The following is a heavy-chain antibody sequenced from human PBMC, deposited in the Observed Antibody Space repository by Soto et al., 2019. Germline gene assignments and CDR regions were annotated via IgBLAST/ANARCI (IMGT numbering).Heavy chain of an antibody. CDR2: INHSGST. Sequence: QVQLQQWGAGLLKPSETLSLTCAVYGGSFSGYYWSGIRQPPGKGLEWIGEINHSGSTNYNPSLKSRVTISVDTSKNQFSLKLSSVTAADTAVYYCARGDILTGSGMDVWGQGTTVTVSS. CDR1: GGSFSGYY. D-gene: IGHD3-9*01. CDR3: ARGDILTGSGMDV. V-gene: IGHV4-34*01. J-gene: IGHJ6*02.